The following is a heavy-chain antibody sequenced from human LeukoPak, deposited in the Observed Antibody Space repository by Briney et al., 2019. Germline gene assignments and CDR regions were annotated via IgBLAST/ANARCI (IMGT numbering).Heavy chain of an antibody. V-gene: IGHV3-74*01. Sequence: GGSLRLSCAASGFTFSSHWMHWVRQAPGKGLVWVSVTAPDGTTTTYADSVKGRFTVSRENAKNALYLQMNSLTVEDTAVYYCAVFDNGRFAPWGQGTLVTVSS. CDR2: TAPDGTTT. J-gene: IGHJ5*02. CDR1: GFTFSSHW. D-gene: IGHD1-14*01. CDR3: AVFDNGRFAP.